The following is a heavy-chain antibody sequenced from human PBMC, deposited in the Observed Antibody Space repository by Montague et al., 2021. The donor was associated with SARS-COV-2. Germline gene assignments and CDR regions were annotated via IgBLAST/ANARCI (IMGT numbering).Heavy chain of an antibody. CDR3: VRVSWYYYGSGAFDY. CDR2: ISHREDT. CDR1: GRSIISTSSY. Sequence: SETLSLTCTVSGRSIISTSSYWGWIRQPPGGGLEWIGSISHREDTFYNPSVKSPVTISVDTSKNQFSLKMISVTAADTGIYYCVRVSWYYYGSGAFDYWGQGTLVTVSA. V-gene: IGHV4-39*07. D-gene: IGHD3-10*01. J-gene: IGHJ4*02.